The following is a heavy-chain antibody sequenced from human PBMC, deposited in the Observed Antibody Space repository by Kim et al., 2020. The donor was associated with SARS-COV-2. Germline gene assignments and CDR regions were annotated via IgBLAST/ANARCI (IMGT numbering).Heavy chain of an antibody. CDR2: T. D-gene: IGHD3-9*01. Sequence: TNYAQKFQGRVTMTRDTSISTAYMELSRLRSDDTAVYYCARDPSYYDILSWGQGTLVTVSS. CDR3: ARDPSYYDILS. J-gene: IGHJ4*02. V-gene: IGHV1-2*02.